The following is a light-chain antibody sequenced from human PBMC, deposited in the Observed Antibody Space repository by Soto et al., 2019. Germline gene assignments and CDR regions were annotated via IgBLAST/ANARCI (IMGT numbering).Light chain of an antibody. CDR1: SSDVGGYDF. Sequence: QSALTQPRSVSGSPGQSVTISCTGTSSDVGGYDFVSWYQQHPDKVPKLMIYDVSKRPSGVPDRFSGSKSGNTASLTISGLHAEDEADYYCCSYADRDNFRVFSGGTKLPVL. CDR3: CSYADRDNFRV. J-gene: IGLJ2*01. V-gene: IGLV2-11*01. CDR2: DVS.